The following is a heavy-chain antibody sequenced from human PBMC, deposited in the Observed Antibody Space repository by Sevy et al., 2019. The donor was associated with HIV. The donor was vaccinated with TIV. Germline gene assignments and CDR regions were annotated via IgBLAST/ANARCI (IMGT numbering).Heavy chain of an antibody. CDR1: GYSFVSYG. D-gene: IGHD2-21*01. V-gene: IGHV1-18*01. Sequence: ASVKVSCKASGYSFVSYGINWVRQVPGQGLEWLGWASPYNGKTRYARKVQGRVSMTTDTSTSTAYLELRSLRSDDTAVVYCARTYCVGDKCYRWYFVYSRQGTLITFST. J-gene: IGHJ4*02. CDR3: ARTYCVGDKCYRWYFVY. CDR2: ASPYNGKT.